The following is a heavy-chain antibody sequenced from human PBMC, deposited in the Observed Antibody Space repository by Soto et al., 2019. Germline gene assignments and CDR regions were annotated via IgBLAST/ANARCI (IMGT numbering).Heavy chain of an antibody. J-gene: IGHJ4*02. CDR1: GDSIMRDRYY. V-gene: IGHV4-31*03. CDR3: ARRFDSGKFYAFES. D-gene: IGHD1-26*01. CDR2: IYYSGTT. Sequence: TSETLSLTCTVSGDSIMRDRYYWNWIRQHPGKGLEWIGYIYYSGTTAYNPSLKTRVTISPDTSKNQFSLNLSSVTAADTAVCYCARRFDSGKFYAFESGGQGTQVTVSS.